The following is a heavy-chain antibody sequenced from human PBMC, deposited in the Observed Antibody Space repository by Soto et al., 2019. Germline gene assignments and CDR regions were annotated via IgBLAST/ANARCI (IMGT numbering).Heavy chain of an antibody. J-gene: IGHJ5*02. Sequence: GGSLRLSCAASGFTFSSYGMHWVRQAPGKGLEWVAVIWYDGSNKYYADSVKGRFTISRDNSKNTLYLQMNSLRAEDTAVYYCARGGSSSWYAPFDPWGQGTLVTVSS. CDR1: GFTFSSYG. V-gene: IGHV3-33*01. D-gene: IGHD6-13*01. CDR3: ARGGSSSWYAPFDP. CDR2: IWYDGSNK.